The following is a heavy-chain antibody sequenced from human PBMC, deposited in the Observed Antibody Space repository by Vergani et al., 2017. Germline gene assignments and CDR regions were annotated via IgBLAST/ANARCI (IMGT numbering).Heavy chain of an antibody. J-gene: IGHJ4*02. D-gene: IGHD3-10*01. CDR3: ARDVSGSGDY. V-gene: IGHV1-69*01. Sequence: QVQLVQSGAEVKKPGASVKVSCKASGYTFTSYYMHWVRQAPGQGLEWMGGIIPIFGTANYAQKFQGRVTITADESTSTAYMELSSLRSEDTAVYYCARDVSGSGDYWGQGTLVTVSS. CDR1: GYTFTSYY. CDR2: IIPIFGTA.